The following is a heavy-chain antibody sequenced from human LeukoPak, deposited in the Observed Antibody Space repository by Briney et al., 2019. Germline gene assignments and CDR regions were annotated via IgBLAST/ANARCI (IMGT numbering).Heavy chain of an antibody. V-gene: IGHV4-59*08. CDR2: IYYSGST. D-gene: IGHD3-22*01. Sequence: SETLSLTCTVSGGSISSYYWSWIRQPPGKGLEWIGYIYYSGSTNYNPSLKSRVTISVDTSKNQFSLKLSSVTAADTAVYYCARHEGGYYYDSSGSAFDIWGQGTMVTVSS. CDR1: GGSISSYY. J-gene: IGHJ3*02. CDR3: ARHEGGYYYDSSGSAFDI.